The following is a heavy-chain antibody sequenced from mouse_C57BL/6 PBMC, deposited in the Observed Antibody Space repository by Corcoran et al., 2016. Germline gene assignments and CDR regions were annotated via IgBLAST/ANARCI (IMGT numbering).Heavy chain of an antibody. Sequence: QIQLVQSGPELKKPGETVKISCKASGYTFTTYGMSWVKQAPGKGLKWMGWINTYSGVPTYADDFTGRFAFSLETSASTAYLQINNLKNEDTATYFCARRDYGSRYFDVWGTGTTVTVSS. CDR3: ARRDYGSRYFDV. J-gene: IGHJ1*03. V-gene: IGHV9-3*01. CDR2: INTYSGVP. CDR1: GYTFTTYG. D-gene: IGHD1-1*01.